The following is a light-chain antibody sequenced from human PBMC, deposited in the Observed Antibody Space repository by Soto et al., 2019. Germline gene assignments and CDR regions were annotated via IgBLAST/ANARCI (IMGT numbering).Light chain of an antibody. CDR3: QGWDSTRDHVI. CDR2: DDR. J-gene: IGLJ2*01. V-gene: IGLV3-21*02. Sequence: SYELTQPPSVSVAPGQTARITCEGNNIGSKNVHWYQQKPGQAPALVVYDDRGRPSGVPERLSGSNSGNTATLTISRVEAWEEAYYYCQGWDSTRDHVIFGGGTQLTVL. CDR1: NIGSKN.